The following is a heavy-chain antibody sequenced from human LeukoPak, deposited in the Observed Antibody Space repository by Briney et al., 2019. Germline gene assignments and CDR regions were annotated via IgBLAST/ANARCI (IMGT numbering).Heavy chain of an antibody. V-gene: IGHV3-7*01. Sequence: GGSLRLSCAASGFTFSSYWMSWVRQAPGKGLEWVANIKQDGSEKYYVDSVKGRFTISRDNAKNSLYLQMNSLRAEDTAVYYCARDLPYCGGGCYLGFDYWGQGTLVTVSS. CDR3: ARDLPYCGGGCYLGFDY. CDR2: IKQDGSEK. J-gene: IGHJ4*02. CDR1: GFTFSSYW. D-gene: IGHD2-21*02.